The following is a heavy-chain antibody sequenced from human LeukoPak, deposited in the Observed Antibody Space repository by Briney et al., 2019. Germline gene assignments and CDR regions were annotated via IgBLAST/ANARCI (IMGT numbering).Heavy chain of an antibody. V-gene: IGHV4-39*07. J-gene: IGHJ5*02. CDR2: IYNSGDT. CDR3: ARGYTNGINQEVWLDP. D-gene: IGHD2-8*01. Sequence: SETLSLTCTVSGGSISSRSSYWGWIRQPPGKGPEWIGNIYNSGDTYYNPSLKRRVTMSVDTSKNQLSLKLISVTAADTAMYYCARGYTNGINQEVWLDPWGQGTLVTVSS. CDR1: GGSISSRSSY.